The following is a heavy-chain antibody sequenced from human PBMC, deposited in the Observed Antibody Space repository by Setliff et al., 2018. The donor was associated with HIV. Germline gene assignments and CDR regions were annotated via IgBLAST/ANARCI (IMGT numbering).Heavy chain of an antibody. CDR1: GGTFSSYA. Sequence: SVKVSCKASGGTFSSYAISWVRQAPGQGLEWMGGIIPIFGTANYAQKFQGRVTITADASTGTAYMELSRLRSEDTAVYYCARVASSGYQADAFDIWGQGTMVTVSS. V-gene: IGHV1-69*13. CDR2: IIPIFGTA. CDR3: ARVASSGYQADAFDI. J-gene: IGHJ3*02. D-gene: IGHD3-22*01.